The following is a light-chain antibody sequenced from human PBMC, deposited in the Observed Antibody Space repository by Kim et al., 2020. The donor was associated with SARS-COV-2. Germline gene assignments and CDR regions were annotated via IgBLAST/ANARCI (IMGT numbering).Light chain of an antibody. CDR1: SNNVGNQG. CDR2: RNN. V-gene: IGLV10-54*01. Sequence: RQTATLTCTGNSNNVGNQGAAWLQQHQGHPPKLLSTRNNNRPSGISERLSASRSGNTAPLTITGLQPEDEADYYCSAWDSSLNVWVFGGGTSLTVL. J-gene: IGLJ3*02. CDR3: SAWDSSLNVWV.